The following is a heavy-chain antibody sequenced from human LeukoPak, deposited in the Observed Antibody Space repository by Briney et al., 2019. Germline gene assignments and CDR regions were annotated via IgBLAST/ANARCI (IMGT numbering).Heavy chain of an antibody. Sequence: ASVKVSFKASGYTFTGYYLHWVRQAPGQGLEWMGWINPNSGGTNYAQKFQGRVTMTRDTSISTAYMELSRLRSDDTAVYYCARDLSSYGHLNHFDYWGQGTLVTVSS. CDR2: INPNSGGT. J-gene: IGHJ4*02. V-gene: IGHV1-2*02. D-gene: IGHD5-18*01. CDR1: GYTFTGYY. CDR3: ARDLSSYGHLNHFDY.